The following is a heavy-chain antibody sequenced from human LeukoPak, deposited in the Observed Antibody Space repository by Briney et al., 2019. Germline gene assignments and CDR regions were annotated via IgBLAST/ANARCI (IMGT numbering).Heavy chain of an antibody. CDR1: GYTFTGYY. V-gene: IGHV1-2*02. D-gene: IGHD6-19*01. CDR2: INPNSGGT. J-gene: IGHJ4*02. Sequence: ASVKVSCKASGYTFTGYYMHWVRQAPGQGLEWMGWINPNSGGTNYAQKFQGRVTMTGGTSISTAYMELSRLRSDDTAVYYCARDGCSGWCSGYDYWGQGTLVTVSS. CDR3: ARDGCSGWCSGYDY.